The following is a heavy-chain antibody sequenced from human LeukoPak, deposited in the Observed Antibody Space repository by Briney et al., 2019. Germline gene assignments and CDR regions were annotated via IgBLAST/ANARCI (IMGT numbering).Heavy chain of an antibody. V-gene: IGHV4-59*08. D-gene: IGHD4-17*01. CDR3: ARHLMTPTVTTMILDY. Sequence: SETLSLTCTVSGGSISSYYWSWIRQPPGKGLEWIGHIYHSGSTNYNPSLKSRVTISVDTSKNQFSLKLSSVTAADSAVYYCARHLMTPTVTTMILDYWGQGTLVTV. CDR1: GGSISSYY. CDR2: IYHSGST. J-gene: IGHJ4*02.